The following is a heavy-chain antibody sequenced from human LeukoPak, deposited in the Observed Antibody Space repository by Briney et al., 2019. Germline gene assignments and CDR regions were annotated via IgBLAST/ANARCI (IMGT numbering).Heavy chain of an antibody. CDR3: ARASSNYDFWSGHDY. V-gene: IGHV3-7*01. D-gene: IGHD3-3*01. Sequence: GGSLRLSCAASGFTFGSCWMNWVRQTPGKGLEWVANINQDGSQKFYVDSVKGRFTISRDNANNSLYLQMNSLRAEDTAVYYCARASSNYDFWSGHDYWGQGTLVTVSS. J-gene: IGHJ4*02. CDR2: INQDGSQK. CDR1: GFTFGSCW.